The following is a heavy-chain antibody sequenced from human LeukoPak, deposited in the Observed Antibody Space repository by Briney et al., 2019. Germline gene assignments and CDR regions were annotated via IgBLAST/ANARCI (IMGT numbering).Heavy chain of an antibody. Sequence: GASVKVSCKASGYTFTGYYMHWVRQAPGQGLEWMGWINPNSGGTNHAQKFQGRVTMTRDTSINTAYMELSRLRSDDTAVYYCAREGGFHTGNDAFDIWGQGTMVTVSS. CDR2: INPNSGGT. D-gene: IGHD5-18*01. CDR1: GYTFTGYY. CDR3: AREGGFHTGNDAFDI. V-gene: IGHV1-2*02. J-gene: IGHJ3*02.